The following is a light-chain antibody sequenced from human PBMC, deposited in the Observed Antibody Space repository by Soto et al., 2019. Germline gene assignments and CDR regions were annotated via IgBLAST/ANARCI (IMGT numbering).Light chain of an antibody. CDR2: EVS. CDR1: SSDVGGYNY. Sequence: QSVLTQPASVSGSPGQSITISCTGTSSDVGGYNYVSWSQQHPGKAPKLMIYEVSNRPSGVSNRFSGSKSGNTASLTISGLQAEDEADYYCSSYTTTNTYVFGTGIKATV. CDR3: SSYTTTNTYV. J-gene: IGLJ1*01. V-gene: IGLV2-14*01.